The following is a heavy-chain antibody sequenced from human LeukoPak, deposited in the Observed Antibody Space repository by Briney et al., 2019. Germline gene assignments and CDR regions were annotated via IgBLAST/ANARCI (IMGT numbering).Heavy chain of an antibody. J-gene: IGHJ4*02. V-gene: IGHV4-39*01. Sequence: SETLSLTCTVSDGSISSSSYYWAWIRQPPGKGLEWIGSIYYSGSTYYNPSLKSRVTISVDTSKSQFPLKLNSVTAADTAVYYCARGVAGQPHHFDYWGQGTLVTVSS. D-gene: IGHD6-19*01. CDR1: DGSISSSSYY. CDR2: IYYSGST. CDR3: ARGVAGQPHHFDY.